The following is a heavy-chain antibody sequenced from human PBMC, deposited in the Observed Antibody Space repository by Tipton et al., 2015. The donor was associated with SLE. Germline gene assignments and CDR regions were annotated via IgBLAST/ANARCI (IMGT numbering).Heavy chain of an antibody. CDR2: INHSGGT. CDR3: ARAPGLDKDYYYYYCMYF. Sequence: TLSLTCAVYGGSFSGYYWSWIRQPPGKGLEWIGEINHSGGTNYNPSRKSRVTISVDTSKTRFSLKLSSVTAADTAVYYCARAPGLDKDYYYYYCMYFWGKGSTVTVSS. CDR1: GGSFSGYY. J-gene: IGHJ6*03. V-gene: IGHV4-34*01. D-gene: IGHD3/OR15-3a*01.